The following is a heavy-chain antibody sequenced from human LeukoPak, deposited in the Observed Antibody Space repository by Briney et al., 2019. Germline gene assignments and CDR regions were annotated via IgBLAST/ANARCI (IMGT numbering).Heavy chain of an antibody. CDR2: IYVSGST. V-gene: IGHV4-4*07. CDR1: GASISSYY. J-gene: IGHJ5*02. Sequence: SETLSLTCTVSGASISSYYWSWLRQPAGKGLEWIGRIYVSGSTTYNPSLESRVTMSLDTSKNQISLKVSSVTAADTAVYYCARGRLPYNWFDPWGQGTLVTVSS. CDR3: ARGRLPYNWFDP.